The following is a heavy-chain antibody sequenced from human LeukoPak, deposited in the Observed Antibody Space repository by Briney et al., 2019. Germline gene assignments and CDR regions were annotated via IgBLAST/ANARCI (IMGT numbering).Heavy chain of an antibody. D-gene: IGHD3-10*01. V-gene: IGHV1-69*06. CDR3: ARDGSDYYYYYMDV. J-gene: IGHJ6*03. CDR1: GGTFSSYA. CDR2: IIPIFGTA. Sequence: SVKVSCKASGGTFSSYAISWVRQAPGQGLEWMGGIIPIFGTASYAQKFQGRVTITADKSTSTAYMELSSLRSEDTAVYYCARDGSDYYYYYMDVWGKGTTVTVSS.